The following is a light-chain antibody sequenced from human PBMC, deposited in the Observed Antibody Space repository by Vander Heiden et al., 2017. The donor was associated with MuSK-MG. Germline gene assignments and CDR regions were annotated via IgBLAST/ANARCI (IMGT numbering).Light chain of an antibody. CDR2: GAS. V-gene: IGKV1-39*01. CDR3: QQGFSTPLT. CDR1: QTISRY. Sequence: DIQMTQSPSSLSAFVGDRVSISCRASQTISRYLNWYQHKPGKAPKRLIYGASSLQSGVPSRFTGSGSGTDFTLTITNLQPEDFATDYCQQGFSTPLTFGQGTKVEVE. J-gene: IGKJ1*01.